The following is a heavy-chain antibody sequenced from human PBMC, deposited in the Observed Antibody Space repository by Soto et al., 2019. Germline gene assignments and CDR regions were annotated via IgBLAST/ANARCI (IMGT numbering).Heavy chain of an antibody. CDR1: GFTFSTYA. CDR2: ISDSGST. Sequence: EVQLLESGGGLVQPGGSLRLSSTASGFTFSTYAMSWVRQAPGKGLEWVSTISDSGSTYYADSVKGRFTISRDNSKNTLYLEMNCLRAQDTAVYYCAKDKGGRYCSRTSCLYCFDNCGQGTLVTVSS. D-gene: IGHD2-2*01. CDR3: AKDKGGRYCSRTSCLYCFDN. J-gene: IGHJ4*02. V-gene: IGHV3-23*01.